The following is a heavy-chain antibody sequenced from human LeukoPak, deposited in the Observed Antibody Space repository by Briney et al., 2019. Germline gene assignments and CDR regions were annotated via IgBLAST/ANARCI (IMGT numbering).Heavy chain of an antibody. Sequence: PSETLSLTCTVSGGSISSDYWSWIRQPPGKGLEWIGYIYYSGSTNYNPSLKSRVTISVDTSKNQFSLKLSSVTAADTAVSYCARQSSKYSSLQHWGQGTLVTVSS. CDR1: GGSISSDY. CDR3: ARQSSKYSSLQH. CDR2: IYYSGST. D-gene: IGHD6-6*01. J-gene: IGHJ1*01. V-gene: IGHV4-59*08.